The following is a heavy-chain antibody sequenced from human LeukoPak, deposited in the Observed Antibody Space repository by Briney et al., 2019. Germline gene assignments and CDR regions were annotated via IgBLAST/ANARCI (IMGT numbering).Heavy chain of an antibody. V-gene: IGHV3-9*01. CDR2: ISWNSGSI. CDR1: GFTFDDYA. D-gene: IGHD6-13*01. Sequence: GRSLRLSCAASGFTFDDYAMHWVRQAPGKGLEWVSGISWNSGSIGYADSVKGRFTISRDNAKNSLYLQMNSLRAEDTALYYCAKDIGGSSGWYHFDYWGQGTLVTVSS. J-gene: IGHJ4*02. CDR3: AKDIGGSSGWYHFDY.